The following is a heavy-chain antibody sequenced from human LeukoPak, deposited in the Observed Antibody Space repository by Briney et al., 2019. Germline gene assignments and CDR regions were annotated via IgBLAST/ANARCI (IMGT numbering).Heavy chain of an antibody. D-gene: IGHD1-14*01. Sequence: PSETLSLTCTVSGGSIISSNYYWGWIRQPPGKGLEWIGSIYYSVSTYYNPSLKSRVTISVDTSENQFSLKLSSVTAADTAVYYCARHYSVNRAWFDPWGQGTLVTVSS. CDR1: GGSIISSNYY. CDR2: IYYSVST. CDR3: ARHYSVNRAWFDP. V-gene: IGHV4-39*01. J-gene: IGHJ5*02.